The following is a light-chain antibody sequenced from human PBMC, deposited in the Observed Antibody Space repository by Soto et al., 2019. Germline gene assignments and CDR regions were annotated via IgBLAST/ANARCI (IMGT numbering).Light chain of an antibody. CDR2: EVT. J-gene: IGLJ1*01. V-gene: IGLV2-14*01. CDR1: SSDVGAYIY. CDR3: CSYTSSRTYV. Sequence: QSVLTQPASVSGSPGQSITISCTGTSSDVGAYIYVSWYQHHPGKAPKVMIYEVTNRPSGVSDRFSGSKSGNTASLTISGLQAEDEADYYCCSYTSSRTYVFGTGTKVTV.